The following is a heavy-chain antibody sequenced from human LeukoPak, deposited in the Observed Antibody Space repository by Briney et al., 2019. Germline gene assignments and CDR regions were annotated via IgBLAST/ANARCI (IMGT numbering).Heavy chain of an antibody. CDR3: ASVKVSEVQWLHRFDY. Sequence: PSETLSLTCTVSGGSISSSSYYWGWIRQPPGKGLEWIGSIYYSGSTYYNPSLKSRVTISVDTSKNQFSLKLSSVTAADTAVYYCASVKVSEVQWLHRFDYWGQGTLVAVSS. J-gene: IGHJ4*02. CDR2: IYYSGST. V-gene: IGHV4-39*01. CDR1: GGSISSSSYY. D-gene: IGHD6-19*01.